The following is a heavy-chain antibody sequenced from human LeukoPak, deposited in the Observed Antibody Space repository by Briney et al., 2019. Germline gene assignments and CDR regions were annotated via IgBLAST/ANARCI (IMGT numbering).Heavy chain of an antibody. J-gene: IGHJ4*02. CDR2: IRYDGSNE. V-gene: IGHV3-30*02. CDR1: GFTFSSYG. CDR3: AKEVDGYNSPLDY. Sequence: GGSLRLSCAASGFTFSSYGMHWVRQAPGKGLEWVTFIRYDGSNEYYADSVQGRFTISRDNSKNTLYLQMNSLRADDTAVYYCAKEVDGYNSPLDYWGQGTLVTVSS. D-gene: IGHD5-24*01.